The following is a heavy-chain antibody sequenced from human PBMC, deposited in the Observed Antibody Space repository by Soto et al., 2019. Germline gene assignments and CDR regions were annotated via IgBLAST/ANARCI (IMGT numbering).Heavy chain of an antibody. CDR2: VYYTGST. D-gene: IGHD3-22*01. V-gene: IGHV4-59*01. Sequence: PSETLSLTCTVSGDSISTFYWGWMRQSPGKELEWIGYVYYTGSTNYNPSLKSRVTISVDRSKNQFSLKPTSANAADTAVYYCARGRTVRNYADDSSDYFYFFDYWGREPRSPSPQ. CDR1: GDSISTFY. J-gene: IGHJ4*02. CDR3: ARGRTVRNYADDSSDYFYFFDY.